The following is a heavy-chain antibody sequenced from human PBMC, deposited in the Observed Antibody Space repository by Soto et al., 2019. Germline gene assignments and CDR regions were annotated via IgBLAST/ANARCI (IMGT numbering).Heavy chain of an antibody. V-gene: IGHV3-74*01. J-gene: IGHJ4*02. CDR3: AKREGNTFGLFH. Sequence: EVQLVESGGGLVQPGGSLRLSCAASGFSFSAYWIHWVRQAPDKGLEWVSRIKTDGSSTDYADSVKGRFTISRDNAKNILYLQMDSLRVEDTAVYYCAKREGNTFGLFHWGQGTLVTVSS. D-gene: IGHD5-18*01. CDR1: GFSFSAYW. CDR2: IKTDGSST.